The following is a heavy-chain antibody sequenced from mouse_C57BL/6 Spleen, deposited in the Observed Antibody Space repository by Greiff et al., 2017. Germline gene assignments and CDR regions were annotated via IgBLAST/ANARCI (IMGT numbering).Heavy chain of an antibody. CDR2: ISSGSSTI. CDR3: AREKYDYDDYFDY. CDR1: GFTFSDYG. J-gene: IGHJ2*01. V-gene: IGHV5-17*01. Sequence: EVQVVESGGGLVKPGGSLKLSCAASGFTFSDYGMHWVHQAPEKGLEWVAYISSGSSTIYYADTVKGRFTISRDNAKNTLFLQMTSLRSEDTAMYYCAREKYDYDDYFDYWGQGTTLTVSS. D-gene: IGHD2-4*01.